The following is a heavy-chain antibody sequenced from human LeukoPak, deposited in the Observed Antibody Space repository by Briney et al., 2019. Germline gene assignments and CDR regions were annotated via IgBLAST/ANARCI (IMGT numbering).Heavy chain of an antibody. V-gene: IGHV3-23*01. D-gene: IGHD1-26*01. CDR2: ISSSGST. Sequence: GGSLSLSCAASGFTFSSYAMTWVRQAPGKGLEWVSSISSSGSTFYADSVKGRFTITRDISKNTLNLQMNSLRAEDTAVYYCAKDRSVTSVGYFDFWGQGALVTVSS. CDR3: AKDRSVTSVGYFDF. J-gene: IGHJ4*02. CDR1: GFTFSSYA.